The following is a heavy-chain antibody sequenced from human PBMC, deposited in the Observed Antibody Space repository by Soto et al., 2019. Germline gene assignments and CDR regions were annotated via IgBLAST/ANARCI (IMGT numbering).Heavy chain of an antibody. Sequence: GGSLRLSCAASGFTFSSYALHWVRQAPGKGLEWVAVISYDGSNKYYADSVKGRFTISTDKSKNTLYLQMTSLGAEDTAVYYCAGQEYDSTGAGFDFWGQGTLVTVSS. CDR3: AGQEYDSTGAGFDF. CDR1: GFTFSSYA. CDR2: ISYDGSNK. V-gene: IGHV3-30*04. J-gene: IGHJ4*02. D-gene: IGHD3-3*01.